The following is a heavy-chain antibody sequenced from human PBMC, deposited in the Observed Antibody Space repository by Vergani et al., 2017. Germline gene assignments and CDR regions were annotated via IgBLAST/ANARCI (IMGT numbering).Heavy chain of an antibody. J-gene: IGHJ4*02. Sequence: QVQLVQSGAEVKKPGSSVKVSCKASGGTFSSYAISWVRQAPGQGLEWMGGSIPIFGTANYAQKFQGRVTITADESTSTAYMELSSLRSEDTAVYYCAREDCSSTSCYIDYWGQGTLVTVSS. CDR1: GGTFSSYA. CDR2: SIPIFGTA. CDR3: AREDCSSTSCYIDY. V-gene: IGHV1-69*01. D-gene: IGHD2-2*02.